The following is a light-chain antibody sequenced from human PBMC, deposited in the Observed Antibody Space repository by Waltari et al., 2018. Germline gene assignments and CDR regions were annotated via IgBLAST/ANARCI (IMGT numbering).Light chain of an antibody. CDR3: ISYTTSDTMI. CDR2: DVS. J-gene: IGLJ2*01. V-gene: IGLV2-14*03. CDR1: RSAVGAYNY. Sequence: QSALTQPASVSGSPGPSITISCTGTRSAVGAYNYVSWYQQHPGKVPKLIIYDVSHRPSGVSFRFSGSKSDNTASLTISGLQAEDEADYYCISYTTSDTMIFGGGTKLTVL.